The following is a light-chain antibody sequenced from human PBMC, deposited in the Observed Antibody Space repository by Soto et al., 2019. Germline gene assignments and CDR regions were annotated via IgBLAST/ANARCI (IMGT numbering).Light chain of an antibody. CDR1: QSVSNY. Sequence: EIVLTQSPVTLSLSPGERATLSCRASQSVSNYLAWYQQKPGQAPRRLIYDASNRATGIPARFSGSGSGTDFTLTISSLEPEDFAVYYCQQRSRAFGQGTKVEIK. J-gene: IGKJ1*01. CDR3: QQRSRA. CDR2: DAS. V-gene: IGKV3-11*01.